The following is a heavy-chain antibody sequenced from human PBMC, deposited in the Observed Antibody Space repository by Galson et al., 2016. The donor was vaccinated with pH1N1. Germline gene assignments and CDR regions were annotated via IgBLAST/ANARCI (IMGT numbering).Heavy chain of an antibody. Sequence: SLRLSCAASGFIFSGYWMHWVRQVPGEGLVWVSRISNDGTSTYYADSVKGRFTISRGNARNTLYLQMNSLRAEDTAVYYCTRDGSDWSNNIDFWGQGILVTVSS. CDR2: ISNDGTST. CDR1: GFIFSGYW. D-gene: IGHD3-9*01. J-gene: IGHJ4*02. V-gene: IGHV3-74*01. CDR3: TRDGSDWSNNIDF.